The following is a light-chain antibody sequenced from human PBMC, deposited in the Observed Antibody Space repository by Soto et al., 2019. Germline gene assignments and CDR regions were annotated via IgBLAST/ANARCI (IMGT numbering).Light chain of an antibody. J-gene: IGKJ2*01. CDR1: QDVSQW. V-gene: IGKV1-5*03. Sequence: DIQMTQSPSTLSASVGDRVIITCRASQDVSQWLAWYQQKPGKAPKLLIYKASQLESGVPSRFSGRGSGTEFTLTIRDLQPDDFATYFCQQYDSDSYTFGQGTKLDIE. CDR3: QQYDSDSYT. CDR2: KAS.